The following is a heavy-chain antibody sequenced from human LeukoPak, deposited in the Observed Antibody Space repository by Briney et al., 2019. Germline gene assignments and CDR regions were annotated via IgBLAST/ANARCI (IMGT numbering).Heavy chain of an antibody. CDR1: GGSISSSSSY. V-gene: IGHV4-39*01. Sequence: KPSETLSLTCTVSGGSISSSSSYWGWIRQPPGKGLEWIGSISYTGSTYYNPSLKSRVTISVDTSKNQFFLKLSSVTAADTAVYYCARVLAAAAHFDYWGQGTLVTASS. J-gene: IGHJ4*02. CDR2: ISYTGST. D-gene: IGHD6-13*01. CDR3: ARVLAAAAHFDY.